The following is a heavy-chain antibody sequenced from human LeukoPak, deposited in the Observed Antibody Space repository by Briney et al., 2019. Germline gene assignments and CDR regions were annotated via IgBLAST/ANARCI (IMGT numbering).Heavy chain of an antibody. CDR3: ASGATIFGAIVDSFDI. J-gene: IGHJ3*02. V-gene: IGHV3-48*01. CDR1: GFTFSSYS. Sequence: GGSLRLSCAASGFTFSSYSMNWVRQAPGKALEGVSYISSSSNTIKYADSVKGRFTISRDNAKNSMYLQMNSLGVEDTAVYYCASGATIFGAIVDSFDIWGQGTMVTVSS. D-gene: IGHD3-3*02. CDR2: ISSSSNTI.